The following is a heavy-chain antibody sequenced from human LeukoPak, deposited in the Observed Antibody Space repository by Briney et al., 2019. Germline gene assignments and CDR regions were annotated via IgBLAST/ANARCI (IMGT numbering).Heavy chain of an antibody. J-gene: IGHJ4*01. D-gene: IGHD6-19*01. V-gene: IGHV1-2*02. CDR3: ASGLYNSGWAPLDD. CDR1: GYTFTGSY. CDR2: INPNSGAT. Sequence: ASVKVSCKASGYTFTGSYMHWVRQAPGQGLEWMGWINPNSGATNYAQKFRGRVTMTRDTSVNTAYMEVSRLRFDDTAVYYCASGLYNSGWAPLDDWGQGTLVTVSS.